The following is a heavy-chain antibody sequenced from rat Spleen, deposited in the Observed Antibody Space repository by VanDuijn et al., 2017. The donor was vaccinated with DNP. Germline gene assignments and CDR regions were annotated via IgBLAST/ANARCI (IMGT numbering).Heavy chain of an antibody. J-gene: IGHJ2*01. CDR3: ARERAGVDY. CDR1: GFNFNDYW. CDR2: INKDSNTI. V-gene: IGHV4-2*01. Sequence: EVQLVESGGGLVQPGRSLKLSCAASGFNFNDYWMGWVRQAPGKGLEWIGEINKDSNTINYTPSLKDKLTISRDNAQNTLYLQMNKLGSEDTGIYYCARERAGVDYWGQGVKVTVSS. D-gene: IGHD1-2*01.